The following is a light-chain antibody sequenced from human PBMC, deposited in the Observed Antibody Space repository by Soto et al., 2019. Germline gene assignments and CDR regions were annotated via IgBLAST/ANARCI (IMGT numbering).Light chain of an antibody. J-gene: IGLJ1*01. CDR2: EVS. Sequence: AARTQPPYATGSHLQSVPITCTGTSNDVGGYNYVSWYQQHPGKAPKLMIYEVSKRPSGVPDRFSGSKSGNTASLTVSGLQAEDEADYYCSSYAGSTDVFGTGTKVTVL. CDR3: SSYAGSTDV. V-gene: IGLV2-8*01. CDR1: SNDVGGYNY.